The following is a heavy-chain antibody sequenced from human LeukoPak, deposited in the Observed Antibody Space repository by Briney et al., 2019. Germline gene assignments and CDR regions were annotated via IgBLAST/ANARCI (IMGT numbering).Heavy chain of an antibody. J-gene: IGHJ4*02. Sequence: QPGGSLRLSCAASGFTFSSYAMNWVRQAPGKGLEWVSTISGSGGSTFYADSVKGRFTISRDNSKNTLYLQMNSLRAEDTAVYYCAKDRGGWSRTLDYWGQGTLVTVSS. CDR1: GFTFSSYA. V-gene: IGHV3-23*01. CDR2: ISGSGGST. CDR3: AKDRGGWSRTLDY. D-gene: IGHD3-16*01.